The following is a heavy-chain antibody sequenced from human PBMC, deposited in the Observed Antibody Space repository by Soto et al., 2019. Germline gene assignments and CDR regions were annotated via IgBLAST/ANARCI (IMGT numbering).Heavy chain of an antibody. CDR2: IYYSGST. V-gene: IGHV4-59*01. Sequence: SETLSLTCTVSGGSITSYYWSWIRQPPGKGLEWIGYIYYSGSTNYNPSLKSRVTISVDTSKNQFSLKLSSVTAADTAVYYCAIGGAAAARGWFDPWGQGTLVTV. CDR1: GGSITSYY. CDR3: AIGGAAAARGWFDP. D-gene: IGHD6-13*01. J-gene: IGHJ5*02.